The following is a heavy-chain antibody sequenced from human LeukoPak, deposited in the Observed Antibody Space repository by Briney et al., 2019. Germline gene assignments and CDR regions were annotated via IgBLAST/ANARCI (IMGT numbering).Heavy chain of an antibody. CDR2: KYYSGSA. D-gene: IGHD2-2*01. J-gene: IGHJ3*02. CDR3: ATPYCSSISCLDVFNM. V-gene: IGHV4-31*03. CDR1: GVSVSDGRYY. Sequence: SETLSLTYNVSGVSVSDGRYYWTWIRQHPGKGLEWIGYKYYSGSAKYNPSLKSRLTISIDTSKNQFSLQLSSVTAADTATYYCATPYCSSISCLDVFNMWGQGTRVTVSS.